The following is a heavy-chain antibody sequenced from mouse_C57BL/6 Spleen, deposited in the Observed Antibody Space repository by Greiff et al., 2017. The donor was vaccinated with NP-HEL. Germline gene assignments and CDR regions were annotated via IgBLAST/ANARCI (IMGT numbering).Heavy chain of an antibody. CDR3: TREGDYYGSSYGYFDV. V-gene: IGHV5-9-1*02. CDR2: ISSGGDYI. CDR1: GFTFSSYA. J-gene: IGHJ1*03. D-gene: IGHD1-1*01. Sequence: EVKLVESGEGLVKPGGSLKLSCAASGFTFSSYAMSWVRQTPEKRLEWVAYISSGGDYIYYADTVKGRFTISRDNARNTLYLQMSSLKSEDTAMYYCTREGDYYGSSYGYFDVWGTGTTVTVSS.